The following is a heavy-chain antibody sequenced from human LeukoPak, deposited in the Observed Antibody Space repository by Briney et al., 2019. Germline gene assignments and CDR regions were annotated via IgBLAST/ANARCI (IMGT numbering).Heavy chain of an antibody. D-gene: IGHD3-16*01. CDR2: ISYDGSNK. CDR3: ARVRVLVSGSYASSFDY. Sequence: GGSLRLSCAASGFTFSRYAMHWVRQAPGKGLERVAVISYDGSNKYYADSVKGRFTISRDNYKNTLYLQMNSLRAEDTGVYYCARVRVLVSGSYASSFDYWGQGTLVTVSS. V-gene: IGHV3-30*04. CDR1: GFTFSRYA. J-gene: IGHJ4*02.